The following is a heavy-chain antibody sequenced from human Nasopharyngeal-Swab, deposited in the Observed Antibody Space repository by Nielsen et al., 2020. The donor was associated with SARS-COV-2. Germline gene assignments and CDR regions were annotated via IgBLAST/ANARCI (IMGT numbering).Heavy chain of an antibody. D-gene: IGHD3-3*01. V-gene: IGHV3-21*01. Sequence: GESLKISCAASGSTFNNYNFNWVRQAPGKGLEWVSSISSSSGYIYYADSVKGRFTISRDNAKNSLYLQMNSLRAEDTAVYYCARDGLDYDFWSAYFMDVWGQGTTVTVSS. CDR1: GSTFNNYN. CDR2: ISSSSGYI. CDR3: ARDGLDYDFWSAYFMDV. J-gene: IGHJ6*02.